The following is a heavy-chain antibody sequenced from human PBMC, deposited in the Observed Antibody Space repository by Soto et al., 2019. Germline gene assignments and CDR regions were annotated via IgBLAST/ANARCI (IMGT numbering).Heavy chain of an antibody. CDR3: ARRQYSNDAFDI. V-gene: IGHV3-48*01. CDR1: EFTFSTYN. Sequence: GGSLRLSCAASEFTFSTYNMNWVRQAPWKGLEWVSFISTSSATIYYANSVRGRFTISRDNAMNSLYLRMNSLRVDDTAVYYCARRQYSNDAFDIWGQGTMVTVSS. CDR2: ISTSSATI. J-gene: IGHJ3*02. D-gene: IGHD2-21*01.